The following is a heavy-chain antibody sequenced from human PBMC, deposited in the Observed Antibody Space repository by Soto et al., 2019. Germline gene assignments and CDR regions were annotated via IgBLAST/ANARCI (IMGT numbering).Heavy chain of an antibody. CDR3: ARNGDPYCTNGVCYPNNWFDP. J-gene: IGHJ5*02. CDR2: ISAYNGNT. V-gene: IGHV1-18*01. CDR1: GYTFTSYG. D-gene: IGHD2-8*01. Sequence: ASVKVSCKASGYTFTSYGISWVRQAPGQGLEWMGWISAYNGNTNYAQKLQGRVTMTTDTSTSTAYMGLRSLRSDDTAVYYCARNGDPYCTNGVCYPNNWFDPWGQGTLVTVSS.